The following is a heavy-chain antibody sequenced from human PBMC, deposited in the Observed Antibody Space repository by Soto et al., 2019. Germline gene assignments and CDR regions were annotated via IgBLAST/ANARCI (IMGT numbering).Heavy chain of an antibody. CDR3: ARGPGSGYCSSTSCYVNWFDP. Sequence: QVQLQESGPGLVKPSQTLSLTCTVSGGSISSGDYYWSWIRQPPGKGLEWIGYIYYSGSTYYNPSLKSRVTIPVDTSKNQFSLKLSSVTAADTAVYYCARGPGSGYCSSTSCYVNWFDPWGQGTLVTVSS. V-gene: IGHV4-30-4*01. D-gene: IGHD2-2*01. CDR2: IYYSGST. J-gene: IGHJ5*02. CDR1: GGSISSGDYY.